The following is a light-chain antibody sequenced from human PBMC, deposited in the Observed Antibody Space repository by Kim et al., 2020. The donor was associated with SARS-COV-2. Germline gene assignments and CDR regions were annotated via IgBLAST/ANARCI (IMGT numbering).Light chain of an antibody. CDR2: GDV. Sequence: RVTISCTGISSNIGAGYDVHWYQQLPGTAPKLLISGDVHRPSGVPALFSGSKSGTSASLAIPGLLPSAGAASSSLSSAPLLRCSVFGSGTKVTVL. J-gene: IGLJ1*01. CDR1: SSNIGAGYD. CDR3: LSSAPLLRCSV. V-gene: IGLV1-40*01.